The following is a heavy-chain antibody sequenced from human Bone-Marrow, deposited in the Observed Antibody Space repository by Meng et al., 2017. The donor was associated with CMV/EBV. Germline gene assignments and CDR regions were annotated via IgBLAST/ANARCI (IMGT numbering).Heavy chain of an antibody. V-gene: IGHV3-15*01. J-gene: IGHJ4*02. CDR2: IKSKTDGGTT. CDR1: GFTFSNAW. D-gene: IGHD1-26*01. CDR3: AKDLGRRGEGATIDY. Sequence: GGSLRLSCAASGFTFSNAWMSWVRQAPGKGLEWVGRIKSKTDGGTTDYAAPVKGRFTISRDNAKKSLYLQMNSLKLEDTALYYCAKDLGRRGEGATIDYWGQGTLVTVSS.